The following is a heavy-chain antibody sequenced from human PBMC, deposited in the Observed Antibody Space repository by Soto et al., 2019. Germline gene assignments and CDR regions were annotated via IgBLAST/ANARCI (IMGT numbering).Heavy chain of an antibody. CDR1: GFTFSTYA. CDR3: ARTLYSSTWYYFGY. D-gene: IGHD6-13*01. J-gene: IGHJ4*02. Sequence: PGGSLRLSCAASGFTFSTYAMHWVRQAPGKGLEGVAVISYDGSDKYYADSVKGRFTISRDNSKNTLYLQMNSLRAEDTAVYYCARTLYSSTWYYFGYWGQGTLVTVSS. CDR2: ISYDGSDK. V-gene: IGHV3-30*04.